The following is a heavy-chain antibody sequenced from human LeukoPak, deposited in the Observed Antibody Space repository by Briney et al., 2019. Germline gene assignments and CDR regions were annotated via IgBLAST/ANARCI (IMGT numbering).Heavy chain of an antibody. V-gene: IGHV1-2*02. J-gene: IGHJ5*02. CDR1: GYTFTGYY. CDR2: INPNSGGT. CDR3: ARARDGSGRGNWFDP. D-gene: IGHD3-10*01. Sequence: ASVKVSCKASGYTFTGYYMHWVRQAPGQGLEWMGWINPNSGGTNYAQKFQGRVTMTRDTSISTAYMELSRLRSDDTAVYYCARARDGSGRGNWFDPWGQGTLVTVSS.